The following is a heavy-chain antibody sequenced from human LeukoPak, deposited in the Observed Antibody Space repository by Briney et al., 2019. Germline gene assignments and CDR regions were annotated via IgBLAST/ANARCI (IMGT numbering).Heavy chain of an antibody. CDR3: GMSGDRVPLQDDVFDV. CDR1: GSLFTSYW. D-gene: IGHD1-26*01. CDR2: IYPGDSDT. Sequence: GESLKISCKGSGSLFTSYWIGWVRQLPGKGLEWMGIIYPGDSDTRYSPCFQGQVTISVDKSINTAYLQWSSLQASDTAMYYCGMSGDRVPLQDDVFDVWGQGTMVTVST. V-gene: IGHV5-51*01. J-gene: IGHJ3*01.